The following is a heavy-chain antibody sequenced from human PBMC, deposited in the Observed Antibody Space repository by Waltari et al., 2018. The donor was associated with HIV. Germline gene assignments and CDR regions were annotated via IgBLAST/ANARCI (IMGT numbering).Heavy chain of an antibody. CDR2: INHSGKT. Sequence: QAQLQQWGAGLLKPSETLSLTCAVYGGTFSGYYWTWIRQAPGKGLEWIGEINHSGKTNYNPSLKSRLTLSVDTSKNQVSLRMKSVTGADTAIYYCAREKSRASKWYGIFYYDAWGQGTLVSVPS. D-gene: IGHD2-15*01. CDR1: GGTFSGYY. CDR3: AREKSRASKWYGIFYYDA. J-gene: IGHJ5*02. V-gene: IGHV4-34*02.